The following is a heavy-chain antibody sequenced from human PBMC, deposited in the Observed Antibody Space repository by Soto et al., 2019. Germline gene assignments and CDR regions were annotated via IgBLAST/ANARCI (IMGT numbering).Heavy chain of an antibody. CDR1: GGTFSSYT. CDR3: ASGDGEVAHDASDI. D-gene: IGHD2-21*01. J-gene: IGHJ3*02. CDR2: IIPILGIA. Sequence: GASVKVSCKASGGTFSSYTISWVRQAPGQGLEWMGRIIPILGIANYAQKFQGRVTITADKSTSTAYMELSSLRSEDTAVYYCASGDGEVAHDASDIWDQGTMVTVSS. V-gene: IGHV1-69*02.